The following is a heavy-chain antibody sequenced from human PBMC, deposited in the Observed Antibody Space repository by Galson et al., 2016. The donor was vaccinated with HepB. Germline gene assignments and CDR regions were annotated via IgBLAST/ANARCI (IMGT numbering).Heavy chain of an antibody. J-gene: IGHJ3*01. CDR1: GGSISSYY. V-gene: IGHV4-59*08. D-gene: IGHD3-16*01. CDR3: AGGITYVFDF. Sequence: SETLSLTCTVSGGSISSYYWNWIRQSPGKGLEWIGFISYSGRTNYNPSLKSRVTTSVDTPKNQFSLTLSSVTDADTAVYYCAGGITYVFDFWGQGALVTVSS. CDR2: ISYSGRT.